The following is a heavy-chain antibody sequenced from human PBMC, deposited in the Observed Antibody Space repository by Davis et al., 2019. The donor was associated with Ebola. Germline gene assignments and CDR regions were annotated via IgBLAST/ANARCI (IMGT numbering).Heavy chain of an antibody. CDR3: AREGSMVAVADDFDI. Sequence: SETLSLTCAVFGGSFSDYYWTWIRQPPGKGLEWIGEINHTGSTSYNPSLRNRVTISVETSKNQFSLKLYSVTAADTAVYYCAREGSMVAVADDFDIWGQGTMVTVSS. D-gene: IGHD2-15*01. CDR2: INHTGST. V-gene: IGHV4-34*01. CDR1: GGSFSDYY. J-gene: IGHJ3*02.